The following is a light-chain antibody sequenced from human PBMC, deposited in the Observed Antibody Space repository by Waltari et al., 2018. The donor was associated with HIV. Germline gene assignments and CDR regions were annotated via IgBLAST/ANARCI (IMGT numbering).Light chain of an antibody. V-gene: IGKV3-20*01. CDR3: QQYGSSLRT. CDR2: GAS. Sequence: DIVLTQSPVTLSLSPGERATLSCRASQSVSSSHLAWYQQKPGQAPRLLIYGASSRATGIPDRFSGSGSGTDFTLTINRLEPEDSAVYYCQQYGSSLRTFGQGTRVEIK. J-gene: IGKJ1*01. CDR1: QSVSSSH.